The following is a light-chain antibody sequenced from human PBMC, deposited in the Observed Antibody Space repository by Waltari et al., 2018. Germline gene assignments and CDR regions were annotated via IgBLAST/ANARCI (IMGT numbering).Light chain of an antibody. Sequence: QSVLTQPPSVSGAPGQTVTISCTGSGSNIRAGYDVPWYQQVPRAAPKLLIYGSTSRPLGVPDRFFGSTSGTSASLAITGLQAEDEAVYYCQSYDTSLTVVFGGGTKLTVL. J-gene: IGLJ3*02. V-gene: IGLV1-40*01. CDR2: GST. CDR1: GSNIRAGYD. CDR3: QSYDTSLTVV.